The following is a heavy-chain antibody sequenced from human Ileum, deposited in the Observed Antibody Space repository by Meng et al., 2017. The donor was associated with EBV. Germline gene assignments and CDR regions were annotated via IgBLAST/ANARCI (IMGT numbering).Heavy chain of an antibody. D-gene: IGHD6-13*01. CDR2: IYYSVRT. J-gene: IGHJ5*02. CDR1: GGPITSSIDY. CDR3: ARPIAAAGWFDP. Sequence: GSGPGLVSPLAPLPLPWTVSGGPITSSIDYWGWSRQPPGKGLEWIGSIYYSVRTNYNPSLKSRVTISVDTSKTQFSLKLSSVTAADTAVYYCARPIAAAGWFDPWGQGTLVTVSS. V-gene: IGHV4-39*01.